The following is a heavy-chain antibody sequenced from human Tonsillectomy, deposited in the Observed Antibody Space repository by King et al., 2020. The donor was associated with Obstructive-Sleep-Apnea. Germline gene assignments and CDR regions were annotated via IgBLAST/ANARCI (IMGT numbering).Heavy chain of an antibody. CDR2: MNPNSGNT. J-gene: IGHJ4*02. D-gene: IGHD6-13*01. Sequence: QLVQSGAEVQKPGASVKVSCKASGYTFSSAEIHWVRQAPGQGLEWMGGMNPNSGNTAYVQKFHGRVTMTRNPSINTAYMELSSLRSTDTAVYFCARGSSRSFDIWGQGTLVTVS. CDR3: ARGSSRSFDI. V-gene: IGHV1-8*01. CDR1: GYTFSSAE.